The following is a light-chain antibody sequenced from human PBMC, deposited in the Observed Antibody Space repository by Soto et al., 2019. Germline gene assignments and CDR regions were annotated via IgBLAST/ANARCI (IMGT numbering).Light chain of an antibody. CDR1: QSFRSSY. CDR3: QQYGSSPLT. CDR2: GAS. J-gene: IGKJ4*01. Sequence: EIVLTQSPGTLSLSPGERATLSCRASQSFRSSYLAWYQQKPGQAPRLLIYGASSRATGIPDRFSGSGSGTDFPHTIRRLEHEDFAVYYCQQYGSSPLTFGGGTKVEIK. V-gene: IGKV3-20*01.